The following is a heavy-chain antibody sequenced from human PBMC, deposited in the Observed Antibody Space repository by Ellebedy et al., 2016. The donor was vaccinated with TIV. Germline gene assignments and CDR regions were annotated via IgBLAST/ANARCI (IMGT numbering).Heavy chain of an antibody. CDR1: GLTISSYS. V-gene: IGHV3-21*06. D-gene: IGHD3-22*01. J-gene: IGHJ4*02. CDR2: ISSSSSYI. Sequence: GGSLRLSXAASGLTISSYSMNWVRQAPGKGLEWVSSISSSSSYIYYADSVKGRFTISRDNANFSLFLHMNSLRVEDTAIYYCARDPHGGNYYDSSGFADYWGQGALVTVSS. CDR3: ARDPHGGNYYDSSGFADY.